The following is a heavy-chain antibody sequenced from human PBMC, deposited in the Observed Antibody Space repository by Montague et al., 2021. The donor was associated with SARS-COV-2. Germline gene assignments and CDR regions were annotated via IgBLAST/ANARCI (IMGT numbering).Heavy chain of an antibody. Sequence: SETLSLTCTVPGGSISSNNYYWDWIRQHPGKGLEWIGSIYDSGSTYYNPSLKSRVTISVDTSKNHFSLKLNSVTAAVTAFYYCARRGRKLLPVATTIGGFDIWGQGTMVTVSS. V-gene: IGHV4-39*02. CDR3: ARRGRKLLPVATTIGGFDI. J-gene: IGHJ3*02. CDR1: GGSISSNNYY. CDR2: IYDSGST. D-gene: IGHD1-26*01.